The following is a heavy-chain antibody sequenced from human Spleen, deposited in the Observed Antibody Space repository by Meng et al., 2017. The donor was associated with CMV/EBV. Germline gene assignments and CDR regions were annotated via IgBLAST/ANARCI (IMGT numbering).Heavy chain of an antibody. V-gene: IGHV1-69*10. J-gene: IGHJ5*02. CDR3: ATATYMTTQQGWFDT. Sequence: SVKVSCKASGGTFSSYAISWVRQAPGQGLEWMGGIIPILGIANYAQKFQGRVTITADRSSSTTYMELSSLRSEDTAVYYCATATYMTTQQGWFDTWGQGTLVTVSS. CDR2: IIPILGIA. CDR1: GGTFSSYA. D-gene: IGHD4-11*01.